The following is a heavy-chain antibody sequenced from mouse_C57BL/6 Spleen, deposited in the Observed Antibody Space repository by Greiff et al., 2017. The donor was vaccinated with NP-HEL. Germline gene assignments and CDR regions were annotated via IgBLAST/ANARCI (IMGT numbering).Heavy chain of an antibody. CDR3: ARDWDDAY. J-gene: IGHJ3*01. D-gene: IGHD4-1*01. CDR1: GFTFSDYG. V-gene: IGHV5-17*01. Sequence: EVKVVESGGGLVKPGGSLKLSCAASGFTFSDYGMHWVRQAPEKGLEWVAYISSGSSTIYYADTVTGRFTISRDNAKNTLFLQMTSLRSEDTAMYYCARDWDDAYWGQGTLVTVSA. CDR2: ISSGSSTI.